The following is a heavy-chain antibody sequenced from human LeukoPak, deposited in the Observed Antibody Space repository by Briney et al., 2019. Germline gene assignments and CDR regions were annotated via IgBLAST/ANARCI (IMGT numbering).Heavy chain of an antibody. CDR3: ARGPRYCSSTSCYDYNWFDP. CDR1: GYTFTSYY. Sequence: ASVKVSXKASGYTFTSYYMHWVRQAPGQGLEWMGIINPSGGSTSYAQKFQGRVTMTRDTSTSTVYMELSSLRSEDTAVYYCARGPRYCSSTSCYDYNWFDPWGQGTLVTVSS. D-gene: IGHD2-2*01. V-gene: IGHV1-46*03. J-gene: IGHJ5*02. CDR2: INPSGGST.